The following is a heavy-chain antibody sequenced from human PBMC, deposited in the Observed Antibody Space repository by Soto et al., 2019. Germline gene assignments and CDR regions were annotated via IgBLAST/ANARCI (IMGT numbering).Heavy chain of an antibody. CDR1: GGTFSSYA. CDR3: ARGGAAAGRDWFDP. J-gene: IGHJ5*02. D-gene: IGHD6-13*01. V-gene: IGHV1-69*13. CDR2: IIPIFGTA. Sequence: ASVKVSCKASGGTFSSYAISWVRQAPGQGLEWMGGIIPIFGTANYAQKFQGRVTITADESTSTAYMELSSLRSEDPAVYYCARGGAAAGRDWFDPWGQGTLVTVSS.